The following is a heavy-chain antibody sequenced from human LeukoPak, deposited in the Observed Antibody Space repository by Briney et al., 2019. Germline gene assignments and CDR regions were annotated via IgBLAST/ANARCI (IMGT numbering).Heavy chain of an antibody. CDR2: IIPIFGTA. CDR1: GGTVSSYA. Sequence: ASVKVSCTASGGTVSSYAISWVRQAPGQGLEWMGGIIPIFGTANYAQKFQGRVTITADESTSTAYMELSSLRSEDTAVYYCARGGWTASWNYFNWGQGTLVTVSS. D-gene: IGHD1-7*01. V-gene: IGHV1-69*13. J-gene: IGHJ4*02. CDR3: ARGGWTASWNYFN.